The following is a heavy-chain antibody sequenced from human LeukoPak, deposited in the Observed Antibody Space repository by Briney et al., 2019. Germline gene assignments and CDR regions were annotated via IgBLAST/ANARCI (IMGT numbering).Heavy chain of an antibody. CDR2: IGATDTYI. Sequence: GGSLRLSCAASGFTFINYGINWVRQAPGKGLEWVSSIGATDTYIYYAASLKGRFTISRDNAKNSVYLQTNSLRAEDTGVYYCARDQGNIGWPIDYWGQGTLVTVSS. D-gene: IGHD6-19*01. CDR3: ARDQGNIGWPIDY. J-gene: IGHJ4*02. CDR1: GFTFINYG. V-gene: IGHV3-21*01.